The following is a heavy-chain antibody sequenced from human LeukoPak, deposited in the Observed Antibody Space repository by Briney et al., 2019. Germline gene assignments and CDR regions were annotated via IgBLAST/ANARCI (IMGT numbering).Heavy chain of an antibody. CDR3: ARFRRYCSSTSCYTLDY. D-gene: IGHD2-2*02. CDR1: GFTFSSYR. J-gene: IGHJ4*02. CDR2: ISSSSSYI. V-gene: IGHV3-21*01. Sequence: PGGSLRLSCAASGFTFSSYRMIWVRQAPGKGLEWVSSISSSSSYIYYADSVKGRFTISRDNAKNSLYLQMNSLRAEDTAVYYCARFRRYCSSTSCYTLDYWGQGTLVTVSS.